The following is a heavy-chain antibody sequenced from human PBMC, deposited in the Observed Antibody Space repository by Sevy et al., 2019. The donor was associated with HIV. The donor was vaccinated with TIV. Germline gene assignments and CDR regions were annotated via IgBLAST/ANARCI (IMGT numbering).Heavy chain of an antibody. CDR1: GFTFSSSS. V-gene: IGHV3-7*01. J-gene: IGHJ4*02. CDR3: ARFVSLGY. CDR2: ISQGGSGE. D-gene: IGHD6-13*01. Sequence: GGSLRLSCAASGFTFSSSSMTWVRQAPGKGLEWVATISQGGSGEYYVDSVKGRCTISRDNAKNSLYLQMNSLSAVDTAGYFCARFVSLGYWGQGTLVTVYS.